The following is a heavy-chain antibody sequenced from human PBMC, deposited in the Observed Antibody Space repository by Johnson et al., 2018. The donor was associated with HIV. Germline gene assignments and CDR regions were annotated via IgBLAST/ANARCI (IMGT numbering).Heavy chain of an antibody. J-gene: IGHJ3*02. CDR1: GFTFSSYG. Sequence: QVQLVESGGGVVQPGGSLRLSCAASGFTFSSYGMHWVRQAPGKGLEWVAVIWYDGSNKYYADSVKGRFTISRDNSKNTLYLQMNSLRDEDTAVYYCANSLLLDAFNIWGQGTMVTVSS. V-gene: IGHV3-33*06. CDR3: ANSLLLDAFNI. CDR2: IWYDGSNK.